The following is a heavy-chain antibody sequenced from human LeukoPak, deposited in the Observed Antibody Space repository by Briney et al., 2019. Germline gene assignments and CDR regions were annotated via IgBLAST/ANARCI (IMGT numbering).Heavy chain of an antibody. CDR2: INHSGST. CDR3: ARDRFAGLDY. Sequence: SETLSLTCAVYGGSFSGYYWSWIRQPPGKGLEWIGEINHSGSTNYNPSLKSRVTISVDTSKNQFSLRLSSVTAADTAVYYCARDRFAGLDYWGQGTLVTVSS. J-gene: IGHJ4*02. D-gene: IGHD3-3*01. CDR1: GGSFSGYY. V-gene: IGHV4-34*01.